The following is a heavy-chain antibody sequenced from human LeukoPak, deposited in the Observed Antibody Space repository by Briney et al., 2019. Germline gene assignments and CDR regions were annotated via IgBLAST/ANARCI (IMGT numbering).Heavy chain of an antibody. V-gene: IGHV1-2*06. Sequence: ASVKVSCKASGYTFTGYYVHWVRQAPGQGLEWMGRINPNSGGTNYAQKFQGRVTMTRDTSISTAYMELSRLRSDDTAVYYCAREGIASAGGGVDYWGQGTLVTVSS. CDR3: AREGIASAGGGVDY. D-gene: IGHD6-13*01. CDR2: INPNSGGT. CDR1: GYTFTGYY. J-gene: IGHJ4*02.